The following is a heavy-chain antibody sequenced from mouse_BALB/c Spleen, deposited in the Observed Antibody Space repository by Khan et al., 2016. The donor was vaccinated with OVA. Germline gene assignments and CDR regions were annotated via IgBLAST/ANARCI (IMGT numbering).Heavy chain of an antibody. D-gene: IGHD2-14*01. V-gene: IGHV1-54*01. CDR3: ARSHSRFYFDY. CDR1: GYAFTNYL. Sequence: QVQLKQSGAELVRPGTSVKVSCKASGYAFTNYLIDWVKQRPGQGLEWIGVINPGSGGANYNEIFKGRTTLTADISSSTAYMHLSSLTSDDSAVYFCARSHSRFYFDYWGQGTTLPGSS. J-gene: IGHJ2*01. CDR2: INPGSGGA.